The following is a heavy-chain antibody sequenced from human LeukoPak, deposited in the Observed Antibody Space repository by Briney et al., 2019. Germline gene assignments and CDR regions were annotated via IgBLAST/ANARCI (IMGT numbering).Heavy chain of an antibody. Sequence: PGGSLRLSCSASGFTFSTNSTHWVRQAPGKGLEFVSAITSNGGSTYYADSVKGRFTISRDNSKNTLYLQMGSLRAEDTAVYYCVTVGMTSIWSYLRFDPRGQGTLVSVSS. CDR3: VTVGMTSIWSYLRFDP. D-gene: IGHD1-26*01. CDR1: GFTFSTNS. V-gene: IGHV3-64D*08. J-gene: IGHJ5*02. CDR2: ITSNGGST.